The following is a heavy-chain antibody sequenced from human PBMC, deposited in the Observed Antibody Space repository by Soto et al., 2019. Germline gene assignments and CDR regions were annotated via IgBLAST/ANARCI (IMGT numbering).Heavy chain of an antibody. V-gene: IGHV4-31*03. J-gene: IGHJ3*02. D-gene: IGHD3-16*02. CDR1: GGSISSGGYY. CDR3: AGGIRRIVLTVGGVIGDGFDI. CDR2: IYYSGSN. Sequence: PSETLSLTCTVSGGSISSGGYYWSWIRQHPGKGLEWIGYIYYSGSNYYNPSLKSRVTISVDTSKNQFSLKLSSVTAADTAVYYWAGGIRRIVLTVGGVIGDGFDIWGQGTLVTVSS.